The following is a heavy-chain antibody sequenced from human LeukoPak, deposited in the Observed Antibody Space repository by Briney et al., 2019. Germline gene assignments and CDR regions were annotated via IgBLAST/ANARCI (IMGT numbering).Heavy chain of an antibody. CDR1: GGTFSSYA. D-gene: IGHD6-19*01. CDR3: ARVGSGWDFDY. V-gene: IGHV1-69*05. J-gene: IGHJ4*02. CDR2: IIPIFGTA. Sequence: SVKVSCKASGGTFSSYAISWVRQAPGQGLEWMGRIIPIFGTASYAQKFQGRVTITTGESTSTAYMELSSLRSEDTAVYYCARVGSGWDFDYWGQGTLVTVSS.